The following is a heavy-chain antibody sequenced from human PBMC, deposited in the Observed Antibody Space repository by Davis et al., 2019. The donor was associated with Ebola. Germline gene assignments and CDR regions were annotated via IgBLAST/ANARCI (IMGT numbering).Heavy chain of an antibody. Sequence: GGSLRLSCAASGFTFSSYWMSWVRQAPGKGLEWVANIKQDGSEKYYVDSVRGRFTISRDNDKNSLSLQMNGLRAEDTAVYYCARQGWSGYSLRHWLDPWGRGTLVTVSS. D-gene: IGHD3-3*01. CDR1: GFTFSSYW. V-gene: IGHV3-7*01. CDR3: ARQGWSGYSLRHWLDP. J-gene: IGHJ5*02. CDR2: IKQDGSEK.